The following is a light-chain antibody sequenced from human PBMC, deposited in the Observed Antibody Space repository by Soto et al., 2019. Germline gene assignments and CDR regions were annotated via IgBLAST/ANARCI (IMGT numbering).Light chain of an antibody. CDR2: DAS. J-gene: IGKJ1*01. Sequence: DIQMTQSPSTLSASVGDRVTITCRTSQSITSWLAWYQQKPGKAPKLLIYDASSLESGVSSRFSGSGSGTEFTLTISSLQPDDFATYYCQQYYNYWTFGQGTKVDIK. CDR1: QSITSW. CDR3: QQYYNYWT. V-gene: IGKV1-5*01.